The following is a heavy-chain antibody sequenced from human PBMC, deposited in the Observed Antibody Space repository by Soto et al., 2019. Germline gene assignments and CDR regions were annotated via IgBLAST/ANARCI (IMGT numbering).Heavy chain of an antibody. CDR2: IIPILGIA. Sequence: GGPVKVSCKASGGTFSSYTISWVRQAPGQGLEWMGRIIPILGIANYAQKFQGRVTITADKSTSTAYMELSSLRSEDTAVYYCARDLRAGTVTDAFDIWGQGTMVTVSS. V-gene: IGHV1-69*04. CDR3: ARDLRAGTVTDAFDI. J-gene: IGHJ3*02. CDR1: GGTFSSYT. D-gene: IGHD4-17*01.